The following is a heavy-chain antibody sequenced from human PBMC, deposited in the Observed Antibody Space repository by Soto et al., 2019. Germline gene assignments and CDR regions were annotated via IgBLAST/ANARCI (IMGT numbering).Heavy chain of an antibody. CDR1: GVTFNNYA. CDR2: ITGSGSDT. Sequence: WCLRLCCASSGVTFNNYAMGWACQAPGKGLEWVSAITGSGSDTYYLGSVKGRFTISRDNSKNTLFLQMNSLRAEDTAIYYCAKLGSSAWSPHYYFGYWGQGTLVTVSS. CDR3: AKLGSSAWSPHYYFGY. J-gene: IGHJ4*02. D-gene: IGHD3-10*01. V-gene: IGHV3-23*01.